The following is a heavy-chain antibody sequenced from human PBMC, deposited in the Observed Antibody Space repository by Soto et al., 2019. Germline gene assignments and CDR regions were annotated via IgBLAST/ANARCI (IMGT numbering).Heavy chain of an antibody. CDR3: AKGQGSSGYEIDY. D-gene: IGHD6-13*01. CDR2: ISGSGGST. J-gene: IGHJ4*02. Sequence: EVQLLESGGGLVQPGGSLRLSCAASGFTFSNYAVTWVRQAPGKGLEWVSTISGSGGSTYYADSVKGRFTISRDNSKNTLYLQMNSLRAEDTAVYYCAKGQGSSGYEIDYWGQGTLVTVSS. CDR1: GFTFSNYA. V-gene: IGHV3-23*01.